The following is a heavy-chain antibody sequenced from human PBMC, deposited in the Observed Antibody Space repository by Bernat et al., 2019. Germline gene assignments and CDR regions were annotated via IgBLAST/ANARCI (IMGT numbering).Heavy chain of an antibody. CDR2: ITDRGGGP. J-gene: IGHJ4*02. CDR3: AKGLASSWPGSDC. CDR1: GFTFSTYA. Sequence: EVQLLESGGGLVQPGGSLRLFCTASGFTFSTYAMTWVRQAPGKGLEWVSTITDRGGGPYYADSVEGRFTISRDNSKSTLYLQMNSLGAEETALYYCAKGLASSWPGSDCWGQGTLVTVSS. V-gene: IGHV3-23*01. D-gene: IGHD6-13*01.